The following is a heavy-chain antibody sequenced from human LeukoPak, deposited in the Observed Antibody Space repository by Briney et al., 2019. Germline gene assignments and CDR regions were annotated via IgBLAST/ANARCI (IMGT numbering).Heavy chain of an antibody. D-gene: IGHD3-10*01. CDR1: GYTFTSYG. V-gene: IGHV1-18*01. CDR3: AREVAMVRGVITPVGWFDP. CDR2: ISAYNGNT. Sequence: GASVKVSCKASGYTFTSYGISWVRQAPGQGLEWMGWISAYNGNTNYAQKLQGRVTMTTDTSTSTAYMELRSLRSDDTAVYYCAREVAMVRGVITPVGWFDPWGQGTLVTVSS. J-gene: IGHJ5*02.